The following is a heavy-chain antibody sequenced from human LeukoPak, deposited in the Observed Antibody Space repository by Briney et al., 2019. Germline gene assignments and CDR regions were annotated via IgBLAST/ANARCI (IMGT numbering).Heavy chain of an antibody. D-gene: IGHD3-22*01. CDR2: IYWDDDK. Sequence: SGPTLVKPTQTLTLTCTFSGFSLSTSGVGVGWIRQPPGKALEWLALIYWDDDKRYSPSLKSRVTITKDTSKNQVVLRMTNMDPVDTATYYCARSEYYYNSSGYYTFYFDYWGQGTLVTVSS. CDR1: GFSLSTSGVG. V-gene: IGHV2-5*02. CDR3: ARSEYYYNSSGYYTFYFDY. J-gene: IGHJ4*02.